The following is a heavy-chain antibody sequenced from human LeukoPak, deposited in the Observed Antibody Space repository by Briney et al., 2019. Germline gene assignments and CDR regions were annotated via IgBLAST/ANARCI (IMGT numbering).Heavy chain of an antibody. J-gene: IGHJ6*03. CDR3: ARHVGSSWYYYYYMDV. CDR2: IYYSGGA. Sequence: SETLSLTCSVSGASITSNDYYWGWIRQPPGKGPEWIGSIYYSGGAFYSPSLKSRLSLSVDESKDQISLNLRSVTAADTAVYYCARHVGSSWYYYYYMDVWGKGTTVTVSS. V-gene: IGHV4-39*01. D-gene: IGHD6-13*01. CDR1: GASITSNDYY.